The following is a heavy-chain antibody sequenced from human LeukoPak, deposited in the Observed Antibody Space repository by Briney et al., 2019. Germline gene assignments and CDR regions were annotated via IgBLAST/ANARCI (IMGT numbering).Heavy chain of an antibody. V-gene: IGHV3-15*01. CDR1: GFTFSNAW. CDR2: IKSKTDGGTA. D-gene: IGHD6-13*01. J-gene: IGHJ4*02. Sequence: GGSLRLSCAASGFTFSNAWMTWVRQAPGKGLEWVGRIKSKTDGGTADYAALVKGRFTISRDDSKSTLYLQMNSLKTEDTAVYYCTTKYTSSWSPTNWGQGTLVTVSS. CDR3: TTKYTSSWSPTN.